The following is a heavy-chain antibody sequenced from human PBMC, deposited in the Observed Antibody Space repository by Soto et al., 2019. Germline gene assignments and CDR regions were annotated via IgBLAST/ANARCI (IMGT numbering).Heavy chain of an antibody. CDR2: ISSSSSTI. CDR1: GFTFSSYS. CDR3: ARVASSSSSGYYFDY. Sequence: GGSLRLSCAASGFTFSSYSMNWVRQAPGKGLEWVSYISSSSSTIYYADSVKGRFTISRDNAKNSLYLQMNSLRDEDTAVYYCARVASSSSSGYYFDYWGQGTLVTVSS. J-gene: IGHJ4*02. V-gene: IGHV3-48*02. D-gene: IGHD6-6*01.